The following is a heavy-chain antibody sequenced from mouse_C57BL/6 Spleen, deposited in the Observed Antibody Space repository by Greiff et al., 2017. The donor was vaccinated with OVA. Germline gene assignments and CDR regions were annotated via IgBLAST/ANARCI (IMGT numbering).Heavy chain of an antibody. CDR1: GFNIKDDY. CDR2: IDPENGDT. V-gene: IGHV14-4*01. D-gene: IGHD2-4*01. CDR3: TGGLRRGTWFAY. J-gene: IGHJ3*01. Sequence: EVQLQQSGAELVRPGASVKLSCTASGFNIKDDYMHWVKQRPEQGLEWIGWIDPENGDTEYASKFQGKATITADTSSNTAYLQLSSLTSEDIAVYYCTGGLRRGTWFAYWGQGTLVTVSA.